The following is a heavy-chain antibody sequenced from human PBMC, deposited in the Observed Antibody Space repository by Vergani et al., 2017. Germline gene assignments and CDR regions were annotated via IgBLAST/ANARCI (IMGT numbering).Heavy chain of an antibody. D-gene: IGHD1-26*01. J-gene: IGHJ4*02. Sequence: EVQLLESGGSLKQPGGSVRLSCAASGFTFSTYAMHWVRQAPGKGLEWVSALTGGGGSTYYADSFKGRFIISRDNSRDTLYLQMNSLRPEDTATYYCVKDAGSYENFCYSWGQGTLVTVSS. CDR2: LTGGGGST. V-gene: IGHV3-23*01. CDR1: GFTFSTYA. CDR3: VKDAGSYENFCYS.